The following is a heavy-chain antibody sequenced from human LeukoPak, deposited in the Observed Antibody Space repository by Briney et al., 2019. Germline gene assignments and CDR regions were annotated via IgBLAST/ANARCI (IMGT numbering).Heavy chain of an antibody. CDR1: GGSISSSSYY. CDR3: ARDPTWFGTSSLGYMDV. CDR2: IYYSGST. V-gene: IGHV4-39*07. Sequence: PSESLSLTCTVSGGSISSSSYYWGWIRQPPGKGLEWIGSIYYSGSTYYNPSLKSRVTISVDTSKNQFSLKLSSVTAADTAVYYCARDPTWFGTSSLGYMDVWGKGTTVTISS. J-gene: IGHJ6*03. D-gene: IGHD3-10*01.